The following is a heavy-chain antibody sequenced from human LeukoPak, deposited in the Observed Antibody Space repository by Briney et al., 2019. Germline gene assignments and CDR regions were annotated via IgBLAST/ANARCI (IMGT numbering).Heavy chain of an antibody. Sequence: TGGSLRLSCAASGFTFSSYAMHWVRQAPGKGLEWVAVISNDGSNKYYGDSVKGRFTISRDNSKNTLYLQMNSLRAEDTAVYYCAIKGSYNAFDIWGQGTMVTVSS. V-gene: IGHV3-30*04. D-gene: IGHD3-10*01. CDR3: AIKGSYNAFDI. J-gene: IGHJ3*02. CDR1: GFTFSSYA. CDR2: ISNDGSNK.